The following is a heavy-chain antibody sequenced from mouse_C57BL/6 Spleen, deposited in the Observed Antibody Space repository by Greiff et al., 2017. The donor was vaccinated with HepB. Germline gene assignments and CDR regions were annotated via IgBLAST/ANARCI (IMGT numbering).Heavy chain of an antibody. J-gene: IGHJ4*01. CDR2: IYPGDGDT. V-gene: IGHV1-82*01. CDR1: GYAFSSSW. D-gene: IGHD2-4*01. CDR3: ARDRYDYGAMDY. Sequence: QVQLQQSGPELVKPGASVKISCKASGYAFSSSWMNWVKQRPGKGLEWIGRIYPGDGDTNYNGKFKGKATLTADKSSSTAYMQLSSLTSEDSAVYFCARDRYDYGAMDYWGQGTSVTVSS.